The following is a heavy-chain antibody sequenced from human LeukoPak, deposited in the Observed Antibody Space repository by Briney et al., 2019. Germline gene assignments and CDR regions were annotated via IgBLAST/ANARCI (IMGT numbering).Heavy chain of an antibody. CDR3: ATSEDN. Sequence: GGSLRLSCAASGFTFTNYAMAWVRQAPGKGLEWVSVISGSGYSTHYADFVKGRFTISRDNSKNTLYLQMNTLRAEDTAVYYCATSEDNWGQGTLVTVSP. J-gene: IGHJ4*02. CDR2: ISGSGYST. CDR1: GFTFTNYA. V-gene: IGHV3-23*01.